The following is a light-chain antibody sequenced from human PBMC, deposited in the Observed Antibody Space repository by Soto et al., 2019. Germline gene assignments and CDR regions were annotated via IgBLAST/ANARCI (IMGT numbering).Light chain of an antibody. V-gene: IGLV2-14*01. Sequence: QSALTQPASVSGSPGQSITISCTGTSRDVGGYNYVSWHQQHPGKAPKAIITEVSNRPSGVSNRFSGSKSGNTASLTISGLQAEDEADYYCSSYISSSTFVVFGGGTKLTV. J-gene: IGLJ2*01. CDR1: SRDVGGYNY. CDR3: SSYISSSTFVV. CDR2: EVS.